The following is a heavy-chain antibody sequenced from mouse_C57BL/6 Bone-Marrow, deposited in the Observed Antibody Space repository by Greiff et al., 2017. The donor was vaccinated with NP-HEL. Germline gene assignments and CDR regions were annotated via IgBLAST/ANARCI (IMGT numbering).Heavy chain of an antibody. CDR3: ARLYYDFYYAMDY. D-gene: IGHD2-4*01. Sequence: QVQLQQPGAELVMPGASVKLSCKASGYTFTSYWMHWVKQRPGQGLEWIGEIDPSDSYTNYNQKFKGKSTLTVDKSSSTAYMQLSSLTSEDSAVYYCARLYYDFYYAMDYWGQGTSVTVSS. J-gene: IGHJ4*01. V-gene: IGHV1-69*01. CDR1: GYTFTSYW. CDR2: IDPSDSYT.